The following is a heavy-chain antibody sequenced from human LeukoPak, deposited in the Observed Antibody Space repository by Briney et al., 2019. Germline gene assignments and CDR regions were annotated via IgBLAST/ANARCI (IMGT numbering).Heavy chain of an antibody. CDR3: ARALNYYDTSGYYAVWDYFDY. CDR2: ISPSDGNT. V-gene: IGHV1-18*01. Sequence: ASVKVSCKASGYTFINSAITWVRQAPGQGLEWMGWISPSDGNTKYAQKFHDRVTMTTDTSTRTAYMELRSLTSDDTAVYYCARALNYYDTSGYYAVWDYFDYWGQGTLVTVSS. D-gene: IGHD3-22*01. CDR1: GYTFINSA. J-gene: IGHJ4*02.